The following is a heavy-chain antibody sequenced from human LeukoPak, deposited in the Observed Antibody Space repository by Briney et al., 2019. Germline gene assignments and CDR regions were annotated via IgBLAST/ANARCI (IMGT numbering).Heavy chain of an antibody. CDR2: ISWDGGST. Sequence: PGGSLRLSCAASGFTYDDYAMHWVRQAPGKGLEWVSLISWDGGSTYYADSVKGRFTISRDNSKNSLYLQMNSLRAEDTALYYCAKDGVTIVGVVIMGYMDVWGKGTTVTVSS. D-gene: IGHD3-3*01. J-gene: IGHJ6*03. CDR1: GFTYDDYA. CDR3: AKDGVTIVGVVIMGYMDV. V-gene: IGHV3-43D*03.